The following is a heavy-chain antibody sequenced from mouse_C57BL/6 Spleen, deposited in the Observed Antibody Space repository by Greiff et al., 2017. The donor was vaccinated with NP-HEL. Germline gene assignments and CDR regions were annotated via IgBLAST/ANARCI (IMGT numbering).Heavy chain of an antibody. J-gene: IGHJ4*01. CDR2: IDPSDSYT. CDR3: ARSDYGSSYGAMDY. Sequence: QVQLQQSGAELVMPGASVKLSCKASGYTFTSYWMHWVKQRPGQGLEWIGEIDPSDSYTNYNQKFKGKSTLTVDKSSSTAYMQLSSLTSEDSAVYYCARSDYGSSYGAMDYWGQGTSVTVSS. V-gene: IGHV1-69*01. CDR1: GYTFTSYW. D-gene: IGHD1-1*01.